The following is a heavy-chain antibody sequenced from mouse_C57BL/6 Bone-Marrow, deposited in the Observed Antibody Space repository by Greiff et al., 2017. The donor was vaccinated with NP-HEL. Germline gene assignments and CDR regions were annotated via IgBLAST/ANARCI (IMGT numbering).Heavy chain of an antibody. Sequence: VQLQQSGAELVKPGASVKMSCKASGYTFTTYPIEWMKQNHGKSLEWIGNFHPYNDDTKYTEKFKGKATLTVEKSSSTVYLELSRLTSDDSAVYYCARGHVYGDWYFDVWGTGTTVTVSS. V-gene: IGHV1-47*01. CDR3: ARGHVYGDWYFDV. CDR1: GYTFTTYP. CDR2: FHPYNDDT. J-gene: IGHJ1*03. D-gene: IGHD1-1*01.